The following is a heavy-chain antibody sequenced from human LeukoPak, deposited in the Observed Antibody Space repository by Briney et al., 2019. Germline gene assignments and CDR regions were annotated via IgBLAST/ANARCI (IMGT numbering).Heavy chain of an antibody. Sequence: GGSLRLSCAASGFTFSSYWMHWVRQAPGKGLVWVARINSDGSSTSYADSVKGRFTISRDNAKNTLYLQMNSLRAEDTAVYYCAREGAEHYYGSGSYEGYYMDVWGKGTTVTISS. CDR1: GFTFSSYW. J-gene: IGHJ6*03. CDR3: AREGAEHYYGSGSYEGYYMDV. D-gene: IGHD3-10*01. V-gene: IGHV3-74*01. CDR2: INSDGSST.